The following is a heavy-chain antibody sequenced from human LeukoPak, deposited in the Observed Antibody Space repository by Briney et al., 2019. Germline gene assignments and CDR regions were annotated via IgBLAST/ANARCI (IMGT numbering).Heavy chain of an antibody. Sequence: GGSLRLSCAASGYTFIDYYMSRIRQAPGKGLEWVSYISSSSSYTNYADSVKGRFTISRDNAKNSLYLQMNSLRAEDTAVYYCAREIFGSGSYPDFWGQGTLVTVSS. CDR3: AREIFGSGSYPDF. D-gene: IGHD3-10*01. J-gene: IGHJ4*02. CDR1: GYTFIDYY. CDR2: ISSSSSYT. V-gene: IGHV3-11*06.